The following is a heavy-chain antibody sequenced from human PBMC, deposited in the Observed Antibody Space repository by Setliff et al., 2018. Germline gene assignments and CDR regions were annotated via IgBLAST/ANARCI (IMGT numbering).Heavy chain of an antibody. CDR3: ATDRNYYDSDTFYDAFDI. V-gene: IGHV3-7*01. Sequence: GGSLRLSCVASEFTFSNYWMAWVRQAPGKGLEWVANIRQDGGQTYYEDSVKGRFTISRDNAKNSLYLQMNSLRAEDTALYYCATDRNYYDSDTFYDAFDIWGQGTMVTVSS. CDR2: IRQDGGQT. CDR1: EFTFSNYW. J-gene: IGHJ3*02. D-gene: IGHD3-22*01.